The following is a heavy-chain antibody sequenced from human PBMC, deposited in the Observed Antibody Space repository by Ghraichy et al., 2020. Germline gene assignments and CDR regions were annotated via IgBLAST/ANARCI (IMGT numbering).Heavy chain of an antibody. CDR2: IYYSGTT. V-gene: IGHV4-39*01. Sequence: SETLSLTCIISGGSIDSSSYYWGWIRQPPGKGLEWIGDIYYSGTTYYNPSLKSRATISVDTSKNQLSLKLTSVTAADTAVYYCMRPFGASPYAYYYGVDVWGHGTTVTVSS. CDR1: GGSIDSSSYY. CDR3: MRPFGASPYAYYYGVDV. D-gene: IGHD3-16*01. J-gene: IGHJ6*02.